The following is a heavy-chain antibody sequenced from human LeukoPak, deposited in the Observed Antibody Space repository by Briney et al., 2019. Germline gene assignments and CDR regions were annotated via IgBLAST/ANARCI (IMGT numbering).Heavy chain of an antibody. CDR3: ARAYSSGWYGLYYYFDY. CDR1: GHTFTSYG. J-gene: IGHJ4*02. CDR2: ISAYNGNT. V-gene: IGHV1-18*01. D-gene: IGHD6-19*01. Sequence: ASVKVSCKASGHTFTSYGISWVRQAPGQGLEWMGWISAYNGNTNYAQKLQGRVTMTTDTSTSTAYMELRSLRSDDTAVYYCARAYSSGWYGLYYYFDYWGQGTLVTVSS.